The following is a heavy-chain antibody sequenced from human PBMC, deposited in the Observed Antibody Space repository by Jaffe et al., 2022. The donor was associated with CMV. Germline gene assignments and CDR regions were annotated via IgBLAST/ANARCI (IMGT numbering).Heavy chain of an antibody. CDR1: GFTFSSYA. D-gene: IGHD3-22*01. CDR3: AKDPIYYDSSGYYFGAFDI. J-gene: IGHJ3*02. Sequence: EVQLLESGGGLVQPGGSLRLSCAASGFTFSSYAMSWVRQAPGKGLEWVSAISGSGGSTYYADSVKGRFTISRDNSKNTLYLQMNSLRAEDTAVYYCAKDPIYYDSSGYYFGAFDIWGQGTMVTVSS. V-gene: IGHV3-23*01. CDR2: ISGSGGST.